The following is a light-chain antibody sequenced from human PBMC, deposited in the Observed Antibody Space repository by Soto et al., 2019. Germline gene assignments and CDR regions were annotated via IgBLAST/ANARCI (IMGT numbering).Light chain of an antibody. CDR1: QSIGTF. Sequence: EIVLTQSPATLSLSPGERATLSCRASQSIGTFFAWYQQKPGQAPRLLIYDASNRATGIPARFSGSGSGTDFILTISSLEPEDFAVYYCQQCYNWPQWTFGQGTKVDI. CDR3: QQCYNWPQWT. J-gene: IGKJ1*01. V-gene: IGKV3-11*01. CDR2: DAS.